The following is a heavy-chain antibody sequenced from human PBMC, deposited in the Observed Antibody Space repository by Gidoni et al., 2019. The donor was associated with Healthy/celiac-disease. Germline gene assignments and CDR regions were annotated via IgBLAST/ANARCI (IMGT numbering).Heavy chain of an antibody. CDR1: GYRFTSYW. Sequence: EVQLVQSGAEVKKPGESLGISCKGSGYRFTSYWFRWVRQMPGKGLEWMGRIDPSDSYTNYSPSFQGHVTISADKSISTAYLQWSSLKASDTAMYYCARFTYCGGDCYSGVDYWGQGTLVTVSS. J-gene: IGHJ4*02. V-gene: IGHV5-10-1*01. D-gene: IGHD2-21*02. CDR2: IDPSDSYT. CDR3: ARFTYCGGDCYSGVDY.